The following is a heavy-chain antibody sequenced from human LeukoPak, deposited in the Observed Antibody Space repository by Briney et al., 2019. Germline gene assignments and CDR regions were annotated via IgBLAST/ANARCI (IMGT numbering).Heavy chain of an antibody. Sequence: SETLSLTCTVSGYSISSGYYWGWIRQLPGKGLEWIGYIYYSGSTNYNPSLKSRVTISVDTSKNQFSLKLSSVTAADTAVYYCARSRPLGPFDYWGQGTLVTVSS. J-gene: IGHJ4*02. CDR2: IYYSGST. D-gene: IGHD3-16*01. CDR1: GYSISSGYY. V-gene: IGHV4-61*01. CDR3: ARSRPLGPFDY.